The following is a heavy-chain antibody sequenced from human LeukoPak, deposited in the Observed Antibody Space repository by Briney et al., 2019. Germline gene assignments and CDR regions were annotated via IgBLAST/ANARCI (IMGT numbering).Heavy chain of an antibody. D-gene: IGHD2-15*01. CDR2: ISSSSSYI. Sequence: GRSLRLSCAASGFTFSSYSMNWVRQAPGKGLEWVSYISSSSSYIYYADSVKGRFTISRDNAKNSLYLQMNSLRAEDTAVYYCARTPRGYRRPNWFDPWGQGTLVTVSS. J-gene: IGHJ5*02. CDR3: ARTPRGYRRPNWFDP. V-gene: IGHV3-21*05. CDR1: GFTFSSYS.